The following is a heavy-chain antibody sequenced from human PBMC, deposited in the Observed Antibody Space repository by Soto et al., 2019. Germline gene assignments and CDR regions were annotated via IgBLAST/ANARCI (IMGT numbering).Heavy chain of an antibody. D-gene: IGHD1-26*01. J-gene: IGHJ4*02. Sequence: SETLSLTCTVSGGSISSSNYDWAWIRQPPGKGLEWIGNIYYTEGTYYNPSLKSRVTISVDTSKNQVSLQLFSVTAADTAVYYCVSAAKWELLFDYWGQGTLVTVSS. CDR2: IYYTEGT. CDR1: GGSISSSNYD. CDR3: VSAAKWELLFDY. V-gene: IGHV4-39*01.